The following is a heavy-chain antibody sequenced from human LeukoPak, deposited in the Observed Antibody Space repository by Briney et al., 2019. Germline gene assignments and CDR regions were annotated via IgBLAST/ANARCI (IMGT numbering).Heavy chain of an antibody. CDR2: IWSDGSKK. J-gene: IGHJ4*02. CDR1: GFSFSNSG. D-gene: IGHD1-26*01. V-gene: IGHV3-30*02. CDR3: VKGGVGDKYLDY. Sequence: GGSLRLSCAAFGFSFSNSGMQWVRQAPGKGLEWVAFIWSDGSKKYSADSVKGRFIISRDNSKHTLYLLMSSLRPEDTAVYYCVKGGVGDKYLDYWGQGTLVTVSS.